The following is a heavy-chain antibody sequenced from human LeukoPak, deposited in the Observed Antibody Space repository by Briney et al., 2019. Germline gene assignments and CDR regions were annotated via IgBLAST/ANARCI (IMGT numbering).Heavy chain of an antibody. Sequence: GASVKVSCKASGYTFTVYHMHWVRQAPGQGLEWMGRINPNSGDTNYAQKFQGRVAMTRDTSISTAFMELTRLISDDTAVYYCARDYCSSTSCLFDYWGQGTLVTVSS. J-gene: IGHJ4*02. CDR3: ARDYCSSTSCLFDY. D-gene: IGHD2-2*01. CDR1: GYTFTVYH. V-gene: IGHV1-2*06. CDR2: INPNSGDT.